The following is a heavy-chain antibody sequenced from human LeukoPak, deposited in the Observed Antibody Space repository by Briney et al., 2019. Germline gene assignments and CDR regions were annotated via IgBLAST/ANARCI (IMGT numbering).Heavy chain of an antibody. CDR3: EKVVRYDYYYYMDV. J-gene: IGHJ6*03. Sequence: PGGSLRLSCAASGFTFSSYGMHWVRQAPGKGLEWVAFIRYDGSNKYYADSVKGRFTISRDNSKNTLYLQMNSLRAEDTAVYYCEKVVRYDYYYYMDVWGKGTTVTVSS. CDR1: GFTFSSYG. V-gene: IGHV3-30*02. CDR2: IRYDGSNK. D-gene: IGHD2-8*02.